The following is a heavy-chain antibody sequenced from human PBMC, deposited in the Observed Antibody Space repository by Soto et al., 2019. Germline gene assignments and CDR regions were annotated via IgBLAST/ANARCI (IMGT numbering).Heavy chain of an antibody. CDR2: IIPILGIA. J-gene: IGHJ4*02. CDR3: AREEYYYGSGAFFDY. Sequence: QVQLVQSGAEVKKPGSSVKVSCKASGGTFSSYTISWVRQAPGQGLEWMGRIIPILGIANYAQKFQGRVTSTADNSTSPAYMELSSLRSEDTAVYYCAREEYYYGSGAFFDYWGQGTLVTVSS. D-gene: IGHD3-10*01. CDR1: GGTFSSYT. V-gene: IGHV1-69*08.